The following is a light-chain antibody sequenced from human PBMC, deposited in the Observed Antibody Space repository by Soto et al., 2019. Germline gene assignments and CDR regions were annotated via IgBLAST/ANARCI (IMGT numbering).Light chain of an antibody. CDR2: GVS. Sequence: EIVMTQSPATLSVSPGERATLSCRASQSVSSNLAWYQQKPGQAPRLLIYGVSGRATGIPDRFSGSGSGTDFTLTISGLEPEDFAVYYCQTYDSWPLFGQGTRLEIK. J-gene: IGKJ5*01. CDR3: QTYDSWPL. V-gene: IGKV3D-15*01. CDR1: QSVSSN.